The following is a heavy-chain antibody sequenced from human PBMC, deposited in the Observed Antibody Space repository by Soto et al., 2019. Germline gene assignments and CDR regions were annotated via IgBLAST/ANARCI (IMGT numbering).Heavy chain of an antibody. V-gene: IGHV3-30-3*01. CDR1: GFTFSGCA. CDR3: ARDKRDLRFLEWSYYFDY. CDR2: ISYDGSNK. D-gene: IGHD3-3*01. J-gene: IGHJ4*02. Sequence: QVQLVESGGGVVQPGRSLRLSCAASGFTFSGCAMHWVSQAPGKGLEWVTVISYDGSNKYYADSVKGRFTISRDNSKNTLYLQMNSLRAEDTAVYYCARDKRDLRFLEWSYYFDYWGQGTLVSVSS.